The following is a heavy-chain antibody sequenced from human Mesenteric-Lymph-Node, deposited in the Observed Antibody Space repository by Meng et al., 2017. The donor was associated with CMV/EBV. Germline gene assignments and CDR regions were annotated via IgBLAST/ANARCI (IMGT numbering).Heavy chain of an antibody. D-gene: IGHD1-26*01. V-gene: IGHV3-15*01. Sequence: GESLKISCAASGFPFSHAWMNWVRQAPGQGLEWVGRIRSKTDGGTIDYAAPVKGRFTISRNDSNNTLYLQMNSLKTEDTAVYYCAKASVGEGGGSYYGESDYWGQGTLVTVSS. CDR2: IRSKTDGGTI. J-gene: IGHJ4*02. CDR1: GFPFSHAW. CDR3: AKASVGEGGGSYYGESDY.